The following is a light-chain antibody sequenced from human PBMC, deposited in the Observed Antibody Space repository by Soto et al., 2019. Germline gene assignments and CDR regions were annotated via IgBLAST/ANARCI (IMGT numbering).Light chain of an antibody. CDR3: QQYNSGTPST. CDR1: QSVSSN. V-gene: IGKV3-15*01. Sequence: MEETPAQQSPSPGYGFTLSCRASQSVSSNLAWYQQKPGPAPRLLIYGASTRATDVPPRFSGSGSGTEFTLTVSSRQYADFAGHYYQQYNSGTPSTFGQGSKVHIK. J-gene: IGKJ2*01. CDR2: GAS.